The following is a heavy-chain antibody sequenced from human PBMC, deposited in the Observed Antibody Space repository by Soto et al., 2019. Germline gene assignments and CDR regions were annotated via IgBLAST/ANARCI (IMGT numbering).Heavy chain of an antibody. Sequence: EVQLVESGGGLVQPGGSLRLSCAASGFRFSSYSMNWVRQAPGKGPEWVSYIDHSSSSVRYVDSVEGRFTISRDNAKDSLSLQMNSLRVEDTAMDYWAVGIAVARGYFDLWGRGTLVTVSS. CDR2: IDHSSSSV. CDR1: GFRFSSYS. V-gene: IGHV3-48*04. D-gene: IGHD6-19*01. J-gene: IGHJ2*01. CDR3: AVGIAVARGYFDL.